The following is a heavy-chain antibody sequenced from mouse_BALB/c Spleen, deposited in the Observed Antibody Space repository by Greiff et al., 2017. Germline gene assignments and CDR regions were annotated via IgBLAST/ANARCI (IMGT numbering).Heavy chain of an antibody. CDR2: IWSGGST. CDR1: GFSLTSYG. D-gene: IGHD2-1*01. Sequence: VQLQQSGPGLVQPSQSLSITCTVSGFSLTSYGVHWVRQSPGKGLEWLGVIWSGGSTDYKAAFISRLSISKDNSKSQVFFKMNSLQANDTAIYYCARRGGNPYAMDYWGQGTSVTVSS. CDR3: ARRGGNPYAMDY. V-gene: IGHV2-2*02. J-gene: IGHJ4*01.